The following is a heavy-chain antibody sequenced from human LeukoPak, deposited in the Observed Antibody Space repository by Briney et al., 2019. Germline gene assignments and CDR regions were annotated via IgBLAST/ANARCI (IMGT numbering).Heavy chain of an antibody. CDR1: GDSITNYY. V-gene: IGHV4-4*07. J-gene: IGHJ6*03. Sequence: SETLSLTCTVSGDSITNYYWAWIRQSAGKGLEWIGRMYTTGSTKYSPSFESRVTMPRDASKNQFSLRLNSVTAADTAIYYCARAGNGSPRQVGGDYYFYMDVWGKGTTVTVSS. CDR2: MYTTGST. CDR3: ARAGNGSPRQVGGDYYFYMDV. D-gene: IGHD3-10*01.